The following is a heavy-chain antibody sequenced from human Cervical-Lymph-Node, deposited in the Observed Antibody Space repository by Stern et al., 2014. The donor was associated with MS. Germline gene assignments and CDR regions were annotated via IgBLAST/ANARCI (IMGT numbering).Heavy chain of an antibody. CDR3: ARATYYYDSSGYLLDY. V-gene: IGHV4-31*03. Sequence: QVQLVESGPGLVKPSQTLSLTCTVSGGSISSGGYYWSWIRQHPGKGLEWIGHIYYSGSTYYNPSLKSRVTISVDTSKNQFSLKLSSVTAADTAVYYCARATYYYDSSGYLLDYWGQGTLVTVSS. CDR2: IYYSGST. D-gene: IGHD3-22*01. J-gene: IGHJ4*02. CDR1: GGSISSGGYY.